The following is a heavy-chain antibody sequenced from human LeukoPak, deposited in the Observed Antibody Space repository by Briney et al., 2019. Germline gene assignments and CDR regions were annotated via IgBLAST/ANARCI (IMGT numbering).Heavy chain of an antibody. D-gene: IGHD2-15*01. CDR2: MNPNSGNT. CDR1: GYTFTSYG. V-gene: IGHV1-8*02. J-gene: IGHJ6*02. Sequence: ASVKVSCKASGYTFTSYGISWVRQAPGQGLEWMGWMNPNSGNTGYAQKFQGRVTMTRNTSISTAYMELSSLRSEDTAVYYCARGYCSGGSCYSNYYYGMDVWGQGTTVTVSS. CDR3: ARGYCSGGSCYSNYYYGMDV.